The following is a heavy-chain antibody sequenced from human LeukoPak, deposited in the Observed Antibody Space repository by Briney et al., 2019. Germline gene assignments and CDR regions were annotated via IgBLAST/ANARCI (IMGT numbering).Heavy chain of an antibody. Sequence: GGSLRLSCAASGFTFSSYWMHWVRQAPGKGLVWVSRINSDGSSTSYADSVKGRFTISRGNAKNTLYLQMNSLRAEDTAVYYCARVGGNWNNALDYWGQGTLVTVSS. V-gene: IGHV3-74*01. J-gene: IGHJ4*02. CDR1: GFTFSSYW. CDR2: INSDGSST. D-gene: IGHD1/OR15-1a*01. CDR3: ARVGGNWNNALDY.